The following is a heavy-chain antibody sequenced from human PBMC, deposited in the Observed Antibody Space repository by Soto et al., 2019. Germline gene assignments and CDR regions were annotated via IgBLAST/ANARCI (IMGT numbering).Heavy chain of an antibody. J-gene: IGHJ4*02. CDR3: ARGPPLTKYSGYDQIDY. CDR2: IYYSGST. Sequence: PSETLSLTCTVSGGSISSSSYYWGWIRQPPGKGLEWVGSIYYSGSTYYNPSLKSRVTISVDTSKNQFSLKLSSVTAADTAVYYCARGPPLTKYSGYDQIDYWGQGTLVTVSS. CDR1: GGSISSSSYY. D-gene: IGHD5-12*01. V-gene: IGHV4-39*01.